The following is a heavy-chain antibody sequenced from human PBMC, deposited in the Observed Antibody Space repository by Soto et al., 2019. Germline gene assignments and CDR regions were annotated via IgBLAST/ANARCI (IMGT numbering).Heavy chain of an antibody. CDR1: GFTFSSYA. V-gene: IGHV3-30-3*01. CDR3: AGAPNPPTPFDY. J-gene: IGHJ4*02. Sequence: QVPLVESGGGVVQPGRSLRLSCAASGFTFSSYAMHWVRQAPGKGLEWVAVISYDGSNKYYADSVKGRFTISRDNSKNTLYLQMNSLRAEDTAVYYCAGAPNPPTPFDYWGQGTLVTVSS. CDR2: ISYDGSNK.